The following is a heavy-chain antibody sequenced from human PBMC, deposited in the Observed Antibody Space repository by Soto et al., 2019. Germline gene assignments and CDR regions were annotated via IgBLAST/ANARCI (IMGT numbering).Heavy chain of an antibody. CDR1: GCTFSSYG. D-gene: IGHD6-13*01. J-gene: IGHJ4*02. V-gene: IGHV3-33*01. CDR3: ARDHGYSSSWYTY. Sequence: GGSLRLSCAASGCTFSSYGMHWVRQAPGKGLEWVAVIWYDGSNKYYADSVKGRFTISRDNSKNTLYLQMNSLRAEDTAVYYCARDHGYSSSWYTYWGQGTLVTVSS. CDR2: IWYDGSNK.